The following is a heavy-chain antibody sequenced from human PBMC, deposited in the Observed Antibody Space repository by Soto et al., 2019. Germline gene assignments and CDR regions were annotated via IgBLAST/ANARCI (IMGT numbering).Heavy chain of an antibody. J-gene: IGHJ6*02. CDR3: ARSPKAARSFYGMDV. D-gene: IGHD6-6*01. CDR1: GFTFDDYA. V-gene: IGHV3-43D*03. Sequence: GGSLILSCAASGFTFDDYAMHWVRQAPGKGLEWVSLISWDGGSTYYADSVKGRFTISRDNSKNSLYLQMNSLRAEDTALYYCARSPKAARSFYGMDVWGQGTTVTVSS. CDR2: ISWDGGST.